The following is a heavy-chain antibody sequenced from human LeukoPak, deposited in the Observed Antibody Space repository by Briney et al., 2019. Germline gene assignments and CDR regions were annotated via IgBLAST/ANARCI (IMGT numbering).Heavy chain of an antibody. V-gene: IGHV5-51*01. J-gene: IGHJ5*02. CDR3: ARSAGHCSDGLCYAYNWFNL. Sequence: GESLKISCEASGHTFTNSWIAWVRQKPGKGPEWMGLIYPDDSDTRYNPSFQGQVIISADKSISTAYLQWSSLKASDTAMYYCARSAGHCSDGLCYAYNWFNLWGQGTLVTVSS. CDR2: IYPDDSDT. D-gene: IGHD2-8*01. CDR1: GHTFTNSW.